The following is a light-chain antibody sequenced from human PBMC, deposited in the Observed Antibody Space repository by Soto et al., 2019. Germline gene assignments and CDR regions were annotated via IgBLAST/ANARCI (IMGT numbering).Light chain of an antibody. V-gene: IGKV3-15*01. J-gene: IGKJ4*01. CDR1: QSVSSN. CDR2: DAS. CDR3: QQYNDWLS. Sequence: EIVMTQSPATLSVSPGERATLSCRASQSVSSNLAWYHQKPGEPPRILIYDASTRATGLPARFSGSGCGTEFTLTSGSLQSEGFGVYFCQQYNDWLSFGGGTKVEIK.